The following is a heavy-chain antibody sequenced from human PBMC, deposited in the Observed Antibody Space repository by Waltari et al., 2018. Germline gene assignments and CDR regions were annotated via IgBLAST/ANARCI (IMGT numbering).Heavy chain of an antibody. J-gene: IGHJ4*02. D-gene: IGHD3-10*01. CDR2: IIPIFGTA. V-gene: IGHV1-69*08. CDR1: GGTFSSYA. CDR3: AGGYGYYGSGSYLTPPFDY. Sequence: QVQLVQSGAEVKKPGSSVKVSCKASGGTFSSYAISWVRQAPGQGLEWMGRIIPIFGTANYAQKFQGRVTITADKSTSTAYMELSSLRSEDTAVYYCAGGYGYYGSGSYLTPPFDYWGQGTLVTVSS.